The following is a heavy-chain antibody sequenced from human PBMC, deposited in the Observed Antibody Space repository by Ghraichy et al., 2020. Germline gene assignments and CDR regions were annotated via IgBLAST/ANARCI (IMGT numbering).Heavy chain of an antibody. Sequence: LSLTCAASGFTFSSYSMNWVRQAPGKGLEWVSSISSSSSYIYYADSVKGRFTISRDNAKNSLYLQMNSLRAEDTAVYYCARDKGYSSRPFDYWVQGTLVTVSS. D-gene: IGHD5-18*01. CDR1: GFTFSSYS. CDR2: ISSSSSYI. V-gene: IGHV3-21*01. CDR3: ARDKGYSSRPFDY. J-gene: IGHJ4*02.